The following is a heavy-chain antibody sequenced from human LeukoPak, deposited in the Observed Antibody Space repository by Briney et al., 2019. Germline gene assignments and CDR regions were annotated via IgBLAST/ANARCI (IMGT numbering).Heavy chain of an antibody. CDR2: FSDSGDST. V-gene: IGHV3-23*01. D-gene: IGHD5-12*01. CDR3: AKSHSVGYRSYFDY. J-gene: IGHJ4*02. Sequence: GGSLSLSCAAPGFTFTPFAMSWARRAPGKGLEGIPQFSDSGDSTCYADSVKGRFTISRDNSKNTLYVQMNSLRAEDTAVYYCAKSHSVGYRSYFDYWGQGTLVTVSS. CDR1: GFTFTPFA.